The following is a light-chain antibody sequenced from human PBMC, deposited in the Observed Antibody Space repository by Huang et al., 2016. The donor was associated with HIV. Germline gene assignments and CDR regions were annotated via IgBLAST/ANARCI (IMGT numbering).Light chain of an antibody. J-gene: IGKJ4*01. Sequence: DLQMTQSPSSLSASVGDRVTITCRASQSLNNYLNWYQQKPGKAPNLLLYSASTLQSGVPPRFSCGVSGTVFTLTISNLQPEDYATYYCQQTFSVPLTFGGGTKVEIK. V-gene: IGKV1-39*01. CDR1: QSLNNY. CDR2: SAS. CDR3: QQTFSVPLT.